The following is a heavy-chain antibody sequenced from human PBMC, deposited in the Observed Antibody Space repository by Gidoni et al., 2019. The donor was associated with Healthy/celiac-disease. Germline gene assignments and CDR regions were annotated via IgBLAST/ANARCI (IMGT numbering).Heavy chain of an antibody. V-gene: IGHV3-20*01. D-gene: IGHD3-22*01. CDR1: GFTFDDYG. CDR2: INWNGGST. CDR3: ARSYYYDSSGYSDY. Sequence: EVQLVESGGGVVRPGGSLRLSCAASGFTFDDYGMSWVRQAPGKGLEWVSGINWNGGSTGYADSVKGRFTISRDNAKNSLYLQMNSRRAEDTALYHCARSYYYDSSGYSDYWGQGTLVTVSS. J-gene: IGHJ4*02.